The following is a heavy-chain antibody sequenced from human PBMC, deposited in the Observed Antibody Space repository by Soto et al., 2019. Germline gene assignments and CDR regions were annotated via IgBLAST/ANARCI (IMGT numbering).Heavy chain of an antibody. CDR3: ARDRYGPFDY. CDR2: INHSGST. D-gene: IGHD3-10*01. CDR1: GGSFSGYY. J-gene: IGHJ4*02. Sequence: SETLSLTCAIYGGSFSGYYWSWIRQPPGKGLEWIGEINHSGSTNYNPSLKSRVTISVDTSKNQFSLKLSSVTAADTAVYYCARDRYGPFDYWGQGTLVTVSS. V-gene: IGHV4-34*01.